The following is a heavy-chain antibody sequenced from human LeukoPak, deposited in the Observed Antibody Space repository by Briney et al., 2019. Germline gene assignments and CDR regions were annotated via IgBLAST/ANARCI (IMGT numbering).Heavy chain of an antibody. D-gene: IGHD2-2*01. CDR1: GYSLTNYW. Sequence: GESLKISCKGSGYSLTNYWIAWGRQIPGKGLEWMGFIYPGDSDTRYSPSFQGQVTISADKSITTAYLQWSSLKASDTAMYFCARAQPYQLFDYWGQGTLVTVSS. J-gene: IGHJ4*02. V-gene: IGHV5-51*01. CDR3: ARAQPYQLFDY. CDR2: IYPGDSDT.